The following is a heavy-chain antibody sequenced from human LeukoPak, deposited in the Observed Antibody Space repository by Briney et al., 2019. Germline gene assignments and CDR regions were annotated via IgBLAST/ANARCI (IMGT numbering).Heavy chain of an antibody. CDR1: GFSFSYYA. Sequence: GGSLGLSCAASGFSFSYYAMHWVRQAPGKWLEWVAVISYDGSNKYYADSVKGRFTISRDNSKNTLYLQMNSLRAEDTAVYYCARDLGTGYDREGCVDSWGQGTLVTVSS. CDR2: ISYDGSNK. CDR3: ARDLGTGYDREGCVDS. D-gene: IGHD5-12*01. V-gene: IGHV3-30-3*01. J-gene: IGHJ4*02.